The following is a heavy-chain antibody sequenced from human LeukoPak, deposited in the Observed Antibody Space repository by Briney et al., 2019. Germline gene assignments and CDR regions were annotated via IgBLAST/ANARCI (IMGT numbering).Heavy chain of an antibody. CDR2: ISGDGNAK. CDR1: GFSFSSYS. J-gene: IGHJ4*02. V-gene: IGHV3-48*01. Sequence: GGSLRLSCAASGFSFSSYSINWVRQAPGKGLEWVSYISGDGNAKHYTDSVKGRFTISRGNAKNALYLQMNSLRAEVTAVYFCARDYVYAFDYWGQGTLVTVSS. CDR3: ARDYVYAFDY. D-gene: IGHD2/OR15-2a*01.